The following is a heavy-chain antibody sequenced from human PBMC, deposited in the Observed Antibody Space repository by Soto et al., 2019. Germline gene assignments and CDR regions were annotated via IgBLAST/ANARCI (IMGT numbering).Heavy chain of an antibody. J-gene: IGHJ4*02. D-gene: IGHD6-19*01. V-gene: IGHV2-5*02. CDR3: PHSAQWTDYFDY. Sequence: QITLKESGPTLVKPKQTLTLTCNFSGFSLITNGVGVGWIRQPPGKALEWLALIFWDDDKHYSPSLMNRLTITKDTSKNQVVLTMTNMDPVDTATYYCPHSAQWTDYFDYWGQGTLVTVSS. CDR1: GFSLITNGVG. CDR2: IFWDDDK.